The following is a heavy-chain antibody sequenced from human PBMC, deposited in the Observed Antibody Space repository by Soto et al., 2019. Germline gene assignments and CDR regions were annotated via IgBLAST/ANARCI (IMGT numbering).Heavy chain of an antibody. CDR3: ARHGRTTVVTLNYYDYYGIDV. CDR2: ISAYNGNT. D-gene: IGHD4-17*01. Sequence: GASVEVSCKASGYTFTSYGISWVRQAPGQGLEWMGWISAYNGNTNYAQKLQGRVTMTTDTSTSTAYMELRSLRSDDTAVYYCARHGRTTVVTLNYYDYYGIDVWGQGTTVTVSS. CDR1: GYTFTSYG. V-gene: IGHV1-18*04. J-gene: IGHJ6*02.